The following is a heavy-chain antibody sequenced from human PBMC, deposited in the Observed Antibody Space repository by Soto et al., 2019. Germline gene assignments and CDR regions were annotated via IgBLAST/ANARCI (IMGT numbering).Heavy chain of an antibody. Sequence: GESLKISCHCSGYTFSNFWIAWVRQLPGKGLEWMGIIYPGDYETRYSPSFHGKVTISADRSIGTACLQWSSLEASDSAFYFCARSPRSSPYFDYWGQGALVTVSS. CDR3: ARSPRSSPYFDY. CDR2: IYPGDYET. CDR1: GYTFSNFW. J-gene: IGHJ4*02. V-gene: IGHV5-51*01. D-gene: IGHD6-13*01.